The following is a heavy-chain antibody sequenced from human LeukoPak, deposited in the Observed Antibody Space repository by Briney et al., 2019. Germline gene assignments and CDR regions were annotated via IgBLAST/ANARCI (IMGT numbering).Heavy chain of an antibody. Sequence: GSSVTVSSTASGGTFTIYAISWVRQAPGEGLEWMGGIIPVFGAAIYAQKFQGRVTITADESPRTAYMELSTLRSEDTAVYYCARDWYYYDSSGSLDYWGQGTLVTVSS. J-gene: IGHJ4*02. CDR2: IIPVFGAA. D-gene: IGHD3-22*01. V-gene: IGHV1-69*01. CDR3: ARDWYYYDSSGSLDY. CDR1: GGTFTIYA.